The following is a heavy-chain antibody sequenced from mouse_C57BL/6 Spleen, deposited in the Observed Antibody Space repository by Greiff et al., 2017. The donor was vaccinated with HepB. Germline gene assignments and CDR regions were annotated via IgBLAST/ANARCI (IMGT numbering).Heavy chain of an antibody. CDR1: GYTFTSYW. D-gene: IGHD2-5*01. CDR3: ARAHAYYSNRSYWYFDV. V-gene: IGHV1-52*01. CDR2: IDPSDSET. Sequence: QVQLQQPGAELVRPGSSVKLSCKASGYTFTSYWMHWVKQRPIQGLEWIGNIDPSDSETHYNQKFKDKATLTVDKSSSTAYMQLSSLTSEDSAVYYCARAHAYYSNRSYWYFDVWGTGTTVTVSS. J-gene: IGHJ1*03.